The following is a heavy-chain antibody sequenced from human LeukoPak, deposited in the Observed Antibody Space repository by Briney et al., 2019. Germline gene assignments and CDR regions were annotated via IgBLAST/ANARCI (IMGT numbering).Heavy chain of an antibody. D-gene: IGHD6-13*01. CDR1: GFTFSTYA. J-gene: IGHJ3*02. Sequence: PGRSLRLSCAASGFTFSTYAMHWVRQAPGKGLEWVAVISYDGSRAYYADSVKGRFTISRDNSKNTLFLQMNSLRAEDTAAYFCASGEQPLVLAAFDIWAKGQWSPSLQ. V-gene: IGHV3-30-3*01. CDR2: ISYDGSRA. CDR3: ASGEQPLVLAAFDI.